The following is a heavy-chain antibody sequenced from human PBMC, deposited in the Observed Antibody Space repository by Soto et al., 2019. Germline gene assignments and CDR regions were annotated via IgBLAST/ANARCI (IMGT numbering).Heavy chain of an antibody. CDR2: INHSGST. CDR3: ARGFWGYEGFNWFDP. D-gene: IGHD5-12*01. J-gene: IGHJ5*02. Sequence: PSETLSLTCAVYGGSFSGYYWSWIRQPPGKGLEWIGEINHSGSTNYNPSLKSRVTISVDTSKNQFSLKLSSVTAADTAVYYCARGFWGYEGFNWFDPWGQGTLVTVSS. V-gene: IGHV4-34*01. CDR1: GGSFSGYY.